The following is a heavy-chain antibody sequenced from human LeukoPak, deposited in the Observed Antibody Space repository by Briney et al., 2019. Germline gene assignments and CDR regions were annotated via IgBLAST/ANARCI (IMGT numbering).Heavy chain of an antibody. Sequence: SVKVSCKTSGGTFNNSAISWVRQAPGQGLEWLGAIMPLFGTAGYAQKFQGRVTITKDESTRTVYLELTSLTSDDTAVYYCARDVHGDYGSGWFDPWGQGTLVSVSS. CDR2: IMPLFGTA. V-gene: IGHV1-69*05. CDR3: ARDVHGDYGSGWFDP. D-gene: IGHD4-17*01. J-gene: IGHJ5*02. CDR1: GGTFNNSA.